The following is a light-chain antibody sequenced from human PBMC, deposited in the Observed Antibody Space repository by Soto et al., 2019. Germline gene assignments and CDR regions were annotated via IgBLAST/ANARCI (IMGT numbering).Light chain of an antibody. Sequence: EIVMTHSPATLSVSPCERATLSFSASQSVSSNLAWYQQKPGQAPRLLIYAASTRATGIPARFSGSGSGTEFTLTISSLQSEDFAVYYCQQYNNWPPITFGQGTRLEIK. V-gene: IGKV3-15*01. CDR3: QQYNNWPPIT. CDR1: QSVSSN. J-gene: IGKJ5*01. CDR2: AAS.